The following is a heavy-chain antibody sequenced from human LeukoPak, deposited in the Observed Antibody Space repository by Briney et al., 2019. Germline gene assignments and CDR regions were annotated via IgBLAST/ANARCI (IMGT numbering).Heavy chain of an antibody. CDR1: GFTVSSNH. V-gene: IGHV3-53*01. CDR2: IYGGGTT. Sequence: PGGSLRLSCAASGFTVSSNHMTWVRQAPGKGLEWVSVIYGGGTTFYADSVKGRFTLSRDNSKNTLYLQMNSLRAEDTAVYYCARGSSSVSAGYYWGQGTLVTVSS. J-gene: IGHJ4*02. D-gene: IGHD6-19*01. CDR3: ARGSSSVSAGYY.